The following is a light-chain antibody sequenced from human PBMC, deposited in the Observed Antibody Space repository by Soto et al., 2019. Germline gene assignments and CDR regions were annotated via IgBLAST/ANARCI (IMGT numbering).Light chain of an antibody. CDR3: QQYNNWPQT. J-gene: IGKJ1*01. V-gene: IGKV3-15*01. Sequence: EIVMTQSPATLPVSPGERATLSCRASQSVSSNLAWYQQKPGQAPRLLIYGASTRATGIPARFSGSGSGTEFTLTISSLQSEDFAVYYCQQYNNWPQTFGQGTTVEI. CDR2: GAS. CDR1: QSVSSN.